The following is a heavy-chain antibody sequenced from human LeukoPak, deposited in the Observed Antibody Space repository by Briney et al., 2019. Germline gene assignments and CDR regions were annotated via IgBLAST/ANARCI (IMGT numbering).Heavy chain of an antibody. CDR2: IYHSGST. CDR3: ARGGGRFGEFTAFDY. V-gene: IGHV4-30-2*01. D-gene: IGHD3-10*01. J-gene: IGHJ4*02. CDR1: GGSISSGGYS. Sequence: SGTLSLTCAVSGGSISSGGYSWSWIRQPPGKGLEWIGYIYHSGSTYYNPSLKSRVTISVDRSKNQFSLKLSSVTAADTAVYYCARGGGRFGEFTAFDYWGQGTLVTVSS.